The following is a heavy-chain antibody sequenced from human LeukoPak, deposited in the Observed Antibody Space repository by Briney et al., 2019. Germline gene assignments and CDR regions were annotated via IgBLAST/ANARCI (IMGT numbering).Heavy chain of an antibody. V-gene: IGHV4-31*02. Sequence: LRLSCTASGFTFSSYSMNWIRQHPGKGLEWIGYIYYSGSSYYNPSLRSRVTISVDTSKNHFSLKLSSVTAADTAMYYCARSLTTVTTDYYYYMDVWGKGTTVTVSS. CDR1: GFTFSSYS. D-gene: IGHD4-11*01. CDR3: ARSLTTVTTDYYYYMDV. CDR2: IYYSGSS. J-gene: IGHJ6*03.